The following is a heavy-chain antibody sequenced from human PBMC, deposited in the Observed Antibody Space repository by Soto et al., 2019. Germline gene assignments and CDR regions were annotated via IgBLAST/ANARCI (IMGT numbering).Heavy chain of an antibody. CDR1: GYTFTSYG. Sequence: QVQLVQSGAEVKKPGASVKVSCKASGYTFTSYGISWVRQAPGQGLEWMGWISAYNGNTNYAQKLQGRVTMTTDTPTSTAYMELRSLRSDDMAVYYCASGSGSYGRPYYFDYWGQGTLVTVSS. CDR2: ISAYNGNT. V-gene: IGHV1-18*03. D-gene: IGHD1-26*01. J-gene: IGHJ4*02. CDR3: ASGSGSYGRPYYFDY.